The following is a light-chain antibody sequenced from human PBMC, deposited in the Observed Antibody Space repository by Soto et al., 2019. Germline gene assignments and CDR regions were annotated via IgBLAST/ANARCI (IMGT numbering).Light chain of an antibody. CDR1: SSNIGGNS. V-gene: IGLV1-51*01. Sequence: SVLTQPPSVSAAPGQKVTISCSGSSSNIGGNSVSWYQQLPVTAPKLLIYDDNKRPSEIPDRFSGSKSGTSATLGITGVQTGDEADYYCGSWDSSLSADVFGTGTKATVL. J-gene: IGLJ1*01. CDR3: GSWDSSLSADV. CDR2: DDN.